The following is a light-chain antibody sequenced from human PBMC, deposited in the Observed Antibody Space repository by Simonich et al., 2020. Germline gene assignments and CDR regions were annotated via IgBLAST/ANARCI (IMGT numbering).Light chain of an antibody. CDR3: MQSIQLPPT. Sequence: DIVMTQTPLSLSVTPGQPASISCKSSPSLLHSDGKHYLDWYLQKPGQSPQLLIYEVATRCSGVPDRFSGSGSGTDFTLKISRVEAEDVGVYYCMQSIQLPPTFGQGTKLEIK. CDR2: EVA. J-gene: IGKJ2*01. CDR1: PSLLHSDGKHY. V-gene: IGKV2D-29*02.